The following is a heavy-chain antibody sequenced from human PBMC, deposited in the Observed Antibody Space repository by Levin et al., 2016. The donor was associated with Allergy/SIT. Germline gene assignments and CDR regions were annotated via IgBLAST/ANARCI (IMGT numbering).Heavy chain of an antibody. D-gene: IGHD5-18*01. CDR2: INHSGST. CDR3: ARGPRYSYGFGCDY. Sequence: WIRQPPGKGLEWIGEINHSGSTNYNPSLKSRVTISVDTSKNQFSLKLSSVTAADTAVYYCARGPRYSYGFGCDYWGQGTLVTVSS. J-gene: IGHJ4*02. V-gene: IGHV4-34*01.